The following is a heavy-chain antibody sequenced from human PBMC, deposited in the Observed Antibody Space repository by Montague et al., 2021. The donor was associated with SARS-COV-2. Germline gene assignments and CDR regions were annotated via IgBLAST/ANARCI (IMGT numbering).Heavy chain of an antibody. Sequence: SETLSLTCAVYGRSFSGYYWSWIRQPPGKGLEWIGEINHSGSTNYNPSLKSRVTIPVDTSKNQFSLKLSSVTAADTAVYYCASLTLGYCSSTSCYSDWFDPWGQGTLVTVSS. CDR1: GRSFSGYY. J-gene: IGHJ5*02. D-gene: IGHD2-2*02. V-gene: IGHV4-34*01. CDR3: ASLTLGYCSSTSCYSDWFDP. CDR2: INHSGST.